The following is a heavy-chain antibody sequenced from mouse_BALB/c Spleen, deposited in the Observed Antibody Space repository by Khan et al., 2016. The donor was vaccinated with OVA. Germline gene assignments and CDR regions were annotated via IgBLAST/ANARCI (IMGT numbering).Heavy chain of an antibody. Sequence: QVQLKESGPAMVAHSQSLSITCTVSGFSLTSYGVHWVRQPPGKGLEWLGVIWAGGSTNYNSALMSRLSISKDNSKSQVFLKMNSLQTDDTAMYYCARYYGNYGWYFDVWGAGTTVTVSS. CDR2: IWAGGST. CDR3: ARYYGNYGWYFDV. D-gene: IGHD2-1*01. CDR1: GFSLTSYG. J-gene: IGHJ1*01. V-gene: IGHV2-9*02.